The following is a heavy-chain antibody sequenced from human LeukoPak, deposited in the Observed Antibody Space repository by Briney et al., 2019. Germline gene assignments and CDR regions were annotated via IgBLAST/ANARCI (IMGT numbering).Heavy chain of an antibody. J-gene: IGHJ4*02. CDR2: ISYDGSNK. CDR3: ASVLDH. CDR1: GFTFSSYG. V-gene: IGHV3-30*03. Sequence: PGGSLRLSCAASGFTFSSYGMHWVRQAPGKGLEWVAVISYDGSNKYYADSVRGRFTISRDNSKNTMYLQMNNLKTEDTAVYYCASVLDHWGQGILVTVSS.